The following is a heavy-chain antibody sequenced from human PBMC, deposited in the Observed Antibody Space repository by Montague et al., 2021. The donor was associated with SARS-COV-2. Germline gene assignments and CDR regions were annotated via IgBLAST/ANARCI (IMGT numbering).Heavy chain of an antibody. D-gene: IGHD7-27*01. V-gene: IGHV3-21*01. CDR1: GFTFSSYS. Sequence: SLRLSCAASGFTFSSYSMNWVRQAPGKGLEWVSSISSSSSYIYYADSVKGRFTISRDNAKNSLYLQMNSLGAEDTAVYYCARVRMHWGSRGAYGMDVWGQGTTVTVSS. CDR3: ARVRMHWGSRGAYGMDV. CDR2: ISSSSSYI. J-gene: IGHJ6*02.